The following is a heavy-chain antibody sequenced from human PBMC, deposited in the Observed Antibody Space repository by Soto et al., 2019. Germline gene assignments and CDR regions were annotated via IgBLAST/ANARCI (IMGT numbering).Heavy chain of an antibody. V-gene: IGHV3-33*01. Sequence: QVQLVESGGGVVKPGRSRRLSCAVPEFSSSALGRHWVGQAQGKGLEGVAVIRFDGSNIHYADSVKGRFTISRDNSKNTLYLQMDSLRAEDTAVYYCARDGVGGTVFFGYLDYWGQGALVTVSS. CDR2: IRFDGSNI. CDR1: EFSSSALG. J-gene: IGHJ4*02. D-gene: IGHD1-26*01. CDR3: ARDGVGGTVFFGYLDY.